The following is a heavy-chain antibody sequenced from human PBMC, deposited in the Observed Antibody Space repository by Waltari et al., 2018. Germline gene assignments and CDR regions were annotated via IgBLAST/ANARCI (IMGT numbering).Heavy chain of an antibody. J-gene: IGHJ4*02. CDR2: IIPIFGTA. CDR1: GGPFSSYA. D-gene: IGHD3-22*01. V-gene: IGHV1-69*01. Sequence: QVQLVQSGAEVKKPGSSVKVSCKASGGPFSSYAISWVRQAPGQGLEWMGGIIPIFGTANYAQKFQGRVTITADESTSTAYMELSSLRSEDTAVYYCARDRSYYDSSGYYYFDYWGQGTLVTVSS. CDR3: ARDRSYYDSSGYYYFDY.